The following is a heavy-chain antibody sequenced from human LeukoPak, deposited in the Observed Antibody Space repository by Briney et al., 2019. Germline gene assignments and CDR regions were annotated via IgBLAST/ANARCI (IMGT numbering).Heavy chain of an antibody. J-gene: IGHJ6*02. CDR3: AGGLYCSSSTSCYDYGMDV. CDR1: GGTFRSYG. CDR2: FIPILGTA. Sequence: ASVKVSCKASGGTFRSYGLNWVRQAPGQGLEWMGGFIPILGTAKYAQKLQGRVTITADESTSTGYMELSSLRYEDTAVYYCAGGLYCSSSTSCYDYGMDVWGQGTTVTVSS. D-gene: IGHD2-2*01. V-gene: IGHV1-69*01.